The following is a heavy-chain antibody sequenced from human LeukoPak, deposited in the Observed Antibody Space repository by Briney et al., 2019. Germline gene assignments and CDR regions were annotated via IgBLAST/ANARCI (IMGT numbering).Heavy chain of an antibody. V-gene: IGHV4-59*01. J-gene: IGHJ5*02. CDR3: ARAKDGYNNWFDP. D-gene: IGHD5-24*01. Sequence: SETLSLTCTVSGGSISSYYWSWIRQPPGKGLEWIGYIYYSGSTNYNPSLKSRVTISVDTSKSQFSLKLSSVTAADTAVYYCARAKDGYNNWFDPWGQGTLVTVSS. CDR1: GGSISSYY. CDR2: IYYSGST.